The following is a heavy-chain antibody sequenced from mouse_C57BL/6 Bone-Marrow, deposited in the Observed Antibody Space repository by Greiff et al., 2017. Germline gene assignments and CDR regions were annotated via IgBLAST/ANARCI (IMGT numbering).Heavy chain of an antibody. CDR2: IWSGGST. Sequence: VMLVESGPGLVQPSQSLSITCTVSGFSLTSYGVHWVRQSPGKGLEWLGVIWSGGSTDYNAAFISRLSISKDNSKSQVFLKMNSLQADDTAIYYCARRGTIVTFYAMDYWGQGTSVTVSS. D-gene: IGHD2-5*01. J-gene: IGHJ4*01. CDR3: ARRGTIVTFYAMDY. V-gene: IGHV2-2*01. CDR1: GFSLTSYG.